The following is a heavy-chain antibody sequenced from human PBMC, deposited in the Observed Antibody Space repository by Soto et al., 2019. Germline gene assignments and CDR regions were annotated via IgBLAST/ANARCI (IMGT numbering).Heavy chain of an antibody. CDR3: ARDLRQGASGATVYGMDV. D-gene: IGHD7-27*01. CDR1: GFIFSNNG. V-gene: IGHV3-30*03. Sequence: QVQLVESGGGEVQPGTSLRLSCIASGFIFSNNGMHWVRQAPGKGLEWVALVSHDGRKTFYADSVKGRLTIYRDNSKNTVYLHMNNLRPEDTAVYRCARDLRQGASGATVYGMDVWGQGTTVTFSS. CDR2: VSHDGRKT. J-gene: IGHJ6*02.